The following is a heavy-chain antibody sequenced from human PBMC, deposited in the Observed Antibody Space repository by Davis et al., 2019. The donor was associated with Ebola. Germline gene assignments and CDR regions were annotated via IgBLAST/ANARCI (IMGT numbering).Heavy chain of an antibody. Sequence: GGSLRLSCAASGFTFGPYAMTWVRQAPGKGLEWVSVVKSNSDTYYADSVKGRFTISRDNSKNTLYLQMNSLRAEDMAVYYCARAGGSTTLTAPSMDVWGQGTTVTVSS. V-gene: IGHV3-23*01. CDR3: ARAGGSTTLTAPSMDV. CDR1: GFTFGPYA. D-gene: IGHD2/OR15-2a*01. J-gene: IGHJ6*02. CDR2: VKSNSDT.